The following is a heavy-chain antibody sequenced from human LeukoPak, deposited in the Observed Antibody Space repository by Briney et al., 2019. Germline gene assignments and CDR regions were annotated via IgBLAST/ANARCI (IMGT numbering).Heavy chain of an antibody. CDR2: ISKNGDNR. CDR1: GFTFSDYG. CDR3: AKDSGYDFFRWFDP. V-gene: IGHV3-30*18. D-gene: IGHD5-12*01. J-gene: IGHJ5*02. Sequence: GTSLRLSCEDSGFTFSDYGFHWVRQAPGHAPEWVALISKNGDNRFYIDSVRGRFTISRDSSKNTVDLHMNSLRAENTAVYYCAKDSGYDFFRWFDPWGQGTLVAVAS.